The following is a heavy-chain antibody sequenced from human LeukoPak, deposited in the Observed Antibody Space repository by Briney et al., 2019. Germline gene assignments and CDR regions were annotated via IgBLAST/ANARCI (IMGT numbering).Heavy chain of an antibody. V-gene: IGHV4-34*01. Sequence: SETLSLTCAVYGGSFSGYYWSWIRQTPGKGLEWIGEINHSGSTNYNPSLKSRVTISVDTSKNQFSLKLSSVTAADMAVYYCARYPSAYCSSTSCYTIPGWFDPWGQGTLVTVSS. CDR2: INHSGST. CDR3: ARYPSAYCSSTSCYTIPGWFDP. CDR1: GGSFSGYY. D-gene: IGHD2-2*02. J-gene: IGHJ5*02.